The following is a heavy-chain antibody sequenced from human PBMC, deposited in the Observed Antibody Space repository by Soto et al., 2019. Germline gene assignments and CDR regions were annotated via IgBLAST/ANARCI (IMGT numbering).Heavy chain of an antibody. D-gene: IGHD3-22*01. CDR1: GYTFSDRY. CDR3: ARCAWEIVVTNDAFDI. J-gene: IGHJ3*02. V-gene: IGHV1-45*02. Sequence: SVKASCGASGYTFSDRYLDGVRQAPGQALDWMRWITPFHSNTNYGQIFRDSVAITRDRSMSTAYMELSSLTSEDTAMYYCARCAWEIVVTNDAFDIGGQGTMVTVSS. CDR2: ITPFHSNT.